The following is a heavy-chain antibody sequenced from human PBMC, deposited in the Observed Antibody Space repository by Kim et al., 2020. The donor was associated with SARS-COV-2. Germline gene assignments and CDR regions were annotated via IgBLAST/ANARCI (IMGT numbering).Heavy chain of an antibody. J-gene: IGHJ4*02. Sequence: KGNTKYSQKFQGRVTITRDTSASTAYMELSSLRSEDTAVYYCVELQEDYWGQGTLVTVSS. V-gene: IGHV1-3*01. CDR2: KGNT. CDR3: VELQEDY. D-gene: IGHD1-7*01.